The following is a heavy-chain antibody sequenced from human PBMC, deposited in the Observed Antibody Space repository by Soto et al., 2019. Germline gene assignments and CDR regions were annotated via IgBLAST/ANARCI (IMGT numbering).Heavy chain of an antibody. Sequence: VGSLRLSCEASGFSFSTYSMHWVRQAPGKGLEWVSSIGRRSDTYYADSVKGRFTISRDNAKNSVSLQMNSLRDEDTAVYYCAREETAWPLAYGLDVWGQGTTVTVS. J-gene: IGHJ6*02. CDR2: IGRRSDT. D-gene: IGHD2-21*02. V-gene: IGHV3-21*01. CDR3: AREETAWPLAYGLDV. CDR1: GFSFSTYS.